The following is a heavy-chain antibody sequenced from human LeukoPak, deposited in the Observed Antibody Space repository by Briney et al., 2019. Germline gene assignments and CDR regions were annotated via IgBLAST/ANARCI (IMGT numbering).Heavy chain of an antibody. CDR1: GFTFSSYA. J-gene: IGHJ4*02. D-gene: IGHD3-16*02. V-gene: IGHV3-23*01. CDR2: ISGSGGST. Sequence: GSLRLSCAASGFTFSSYAMSWVRQAPGKGLEWVSGISGSGGSTYYTDSVKGRFTISRDSSKNTLYLQMNSLRAEDTAVYYCANSLTPLRAKGAYFEYWGQGTLVTVSS. CDR3: ANSLTPLRAKGAYFEY.